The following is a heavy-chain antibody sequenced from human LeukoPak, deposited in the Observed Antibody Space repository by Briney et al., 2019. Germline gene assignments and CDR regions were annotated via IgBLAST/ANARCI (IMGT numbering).Heavy chain of an antibody. D-gene: IGHD4-17*01. V-gene: IGHV3-23*01. J-gene: IGHJ4*02. CDR1: GFTFSSYA. Sequence: GGSLRLSCAASGFTFSSYAMSWVRQAPGKGLEWVSAISGSGSTYYADSVKGRFTISRDNSKNTLYLQMNSLRAEDTAVYYCAKDMTTVTPFFDYWGQGTLVTVSS. CDR2: ISGSGST. CDR3: AKDMTTVTPFFDY.